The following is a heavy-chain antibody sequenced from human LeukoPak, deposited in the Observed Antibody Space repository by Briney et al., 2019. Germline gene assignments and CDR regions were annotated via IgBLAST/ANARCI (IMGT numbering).Heavy chain of an antibody. CDR2: ISAYNGNT. CDR1: GYTFTSYG. Sequence: ASVKVSCKASGYTFTSYGISWVRQAPGQGLEWMGWISAYNGNTNYAQKLQGRVTMTTDTSTSTAYMELRSLRSDDTAVYYCKRAYDFWSGYYTSEYFDYWGQGTLVTVSS. CDR3: KRAYDFWSGYYTSEYFDY. J-gene: IGHJ4*02. V-gene: IGHV1-18*01. D-gene: IGHD3-3*01.